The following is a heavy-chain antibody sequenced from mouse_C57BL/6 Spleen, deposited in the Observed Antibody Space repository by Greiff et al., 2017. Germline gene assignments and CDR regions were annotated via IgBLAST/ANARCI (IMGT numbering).Heavy chain of an antibody. CDR1: GYTFTSYW. Sequence: QVQLQQPGAELVRPGSSVKLSCKASGYTFTSYWMHWVKQRPIQGLEWIGNIDPSDSETHYNQKFKDKATLTVDKSSSTAYMQLSSLTSEDSAVYYCALDYYGSSYPDDWGQGTTLTVSS. CDR3: ALDYYGSSYPDD. J-gene: IGHJ2*01. CDR2: IDPSDSET. V-gene: IGHV1-52*01. D-gene: IGHD1-1*01.